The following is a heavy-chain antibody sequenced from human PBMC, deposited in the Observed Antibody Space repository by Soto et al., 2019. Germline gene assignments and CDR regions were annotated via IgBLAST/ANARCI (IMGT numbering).Heavy chain of an antibody. Sequence: QVQLQESGPGLVKPSQTLSLTCTVSGGSISSGGYYWSWIRQHPGKGLEWIGYIYYSGSTYYNPSLKSRVTITVDTSKNQFSLKLSSVTAADTAVYYCARIKPGALYGDYATTVRCFDYWGQGTLVTVSS. CDR2: IYYSGST. CDR1: GGSISSGGYY. CDR3: ARIKPGALYGDYATTVRCFDY. D-gene: IGHD4-17*01. V-gene: IGHV4-31*03. J-gene: IGHJ4*02.